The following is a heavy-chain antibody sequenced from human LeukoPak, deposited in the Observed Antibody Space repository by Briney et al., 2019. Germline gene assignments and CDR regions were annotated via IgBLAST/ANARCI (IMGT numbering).Heavy chain of an antibody. Sequence: PSETLSLTCTVSGGSISSYYWSWIRQPAGKGLEWIGRIYTSGSTNYNPSLKSRVTISVDTSKNQFSLKLSSVTAADTAVYYCARSPDYGDYVGFDYWGQGTLVTVSS. D-gene: IGHD4-17*01. V-gene: IGHV4-4*07. CDR3: ARSPDYGDYVGFDY. J-gene: IGHJ4*02. CDR1: GGSISSYY. CDR2: IYTSGST.